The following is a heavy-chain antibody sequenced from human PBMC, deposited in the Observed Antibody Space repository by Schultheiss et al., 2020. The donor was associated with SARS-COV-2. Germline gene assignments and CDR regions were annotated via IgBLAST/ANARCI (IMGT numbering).Heavy chain of an antibody. CDR2: ISAYNGNT. CDR3: ARDGDYYDSSGYSEVLDY. Sequence: ASVKVSCKASGYTFTSYGISWVRQAPGQGLEWMGWISAYNGNTNYAQKLQGRVTMTRDTSISTAYMELRSLRSFDTAVYYCARDGDYYDSSGYSEVLDYWGQGTLVTVSS. CDR1: GYTFTSYG. V-gene: IGHV1-18*01. J-gene: IGHJ4*02. D-gene: IGHD3-22*01.